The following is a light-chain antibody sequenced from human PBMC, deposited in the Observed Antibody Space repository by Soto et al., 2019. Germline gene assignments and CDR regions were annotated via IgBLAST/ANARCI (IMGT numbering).Light chain of an antibody. CDR3: QQRSNWPRRT. Sequence: EIVLTQSPATLSLSPGERATLSCRASHSVSNYLAWYQQKPGQAPRLLIYDASNRATGIPARFSGSGSGTDFTLTISSLEPEDFALYYCQQRSNWPRRTFGGGTKV. CDR1: HSVSNY. V-gene: IGKV3-11*01. J-gene: IGKJ4*01. CDR2: DAS.